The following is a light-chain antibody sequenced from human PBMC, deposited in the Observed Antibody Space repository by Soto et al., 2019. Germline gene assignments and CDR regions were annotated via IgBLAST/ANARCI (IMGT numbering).Light chain of an antibody. CDR3: QQYGASVT. CDR2: GAS. Sequence: EIVLTQSPGTLSLSPGEGATLSCRASQGVSSSYLAWYQHKPGQAPRLLIYGASRRASGIPDRFSGSGSGTDFTLTINRLEPEEFAVYYRQQYGASVTFGPGTKVDLK. CDR1: QGVSSSY. J-gene: IGKJ3*01. V-gene: IGKV3-20*01.